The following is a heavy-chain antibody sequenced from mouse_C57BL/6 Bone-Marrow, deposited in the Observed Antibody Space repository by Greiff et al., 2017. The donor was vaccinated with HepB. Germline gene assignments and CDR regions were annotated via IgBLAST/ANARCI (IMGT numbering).Heavy chain of an antibody. CDR1: GFTFSSYA. CDR3: ARDPLGAN. V-gene: IGHV5-4*01. Sequence: EVQLVESGGGLVKPGGSLKLSCAASGFTFSSYAMSWVRQTPEKRLEWVATISDGGSYTYYPDNVKGRFTISRDNAKNNLYLQMSHLKSEDTAMYYCARDPLGANWGQGTLVTVSA. D-gene: IGHD4-1*01. CDR2: ISDGGSYT. J-gene: IGHJ3*01.